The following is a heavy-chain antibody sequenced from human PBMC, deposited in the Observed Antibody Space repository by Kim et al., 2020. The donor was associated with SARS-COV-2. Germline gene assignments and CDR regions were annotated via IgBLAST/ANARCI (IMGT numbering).Heavy chain of an antibody. CDR3: ARQRDNDYPGPLVAVGWY. Sequence: SETLSLTCTVSGGSISSSSYYWGWIRQPPGKGLEWIGSIYYSGSTYYNPSLKSRVTISVDTSKNQFSLKLSSVTAADTAVYYCARQRDNDYPGPLVAVGWYWGQGTLVTVSS. J-gene: IGHJ4*02. V-gene: IGHV4-39*01. CDR2: IYYSGST. D-gene: IGHD5-12*01. CDR1: GGSISSSSYY.